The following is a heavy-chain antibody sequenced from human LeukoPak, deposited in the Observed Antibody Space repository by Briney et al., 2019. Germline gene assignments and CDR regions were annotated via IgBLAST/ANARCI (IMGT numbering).Heavy chain of an antibody. CDR2: IRGSGDGT. CDR1: VFTFSSYA. V-gene: IGHV3-23*01. CDR3: AKGAGISSYYYMDV. J-gene: IGHJ6*03. D-gene: IGHD6-19*01. Sequence: ESGGSLRLSCAASVFTFSSYAMSWVRHAPGKGLECFSTIRGSGDGTYYADSVKGLFTISRDNSKNTLYLQMDSLRAEDTAVYYCAKGAGISSYYYMDVWGKGTTVTVSS.